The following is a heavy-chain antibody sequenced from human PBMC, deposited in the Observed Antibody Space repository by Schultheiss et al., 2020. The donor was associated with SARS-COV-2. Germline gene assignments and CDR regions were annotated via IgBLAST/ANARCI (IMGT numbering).Heavy chain of an antibody. V-gene: IGHV3-21*01. Sequence: GGSLRLSCAASGFTFSSYSMNWVRQAPGKGLEWVSSISSSSSYIYYADSVKGRFTISRDNAKNSLYLQMNSLRAEDTAVYYCARDGLGYSRTRGMDVWGQGTTVTVSS. CDR2: ISSSSSYI. D-gene: IGHD6-13*01. CDR3: ARDGLGYSRTRGMDV. J-gene: IGHJ6*02. CDR1: GFTFSSYS.